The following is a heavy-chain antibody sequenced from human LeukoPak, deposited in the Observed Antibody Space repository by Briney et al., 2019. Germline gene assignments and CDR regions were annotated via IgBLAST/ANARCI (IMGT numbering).Heavy chain of an antibody. D-gene: IGHD6-6*01. CDR3: ARDAINRPDIAPRPSFDY. CDR1: GGTFSNYA. CDR2: IIPIFDTA. V-gene: IGHV1-69*06. Sequence: SVKVSCKASGGTFSNYAISWVRQAPGQGLEWMGGIIPIFDTANYAQKFQGRVTITADKSTTTAYMELSSLRSGDTAVYYCARDAINRPDIAPRPSFDYWGQGTLVTVSS. J-gene: IGHJ4*02.